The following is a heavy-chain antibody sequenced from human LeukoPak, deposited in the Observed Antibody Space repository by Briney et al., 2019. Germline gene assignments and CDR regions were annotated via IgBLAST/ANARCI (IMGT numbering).Heavy chain of an antibody. Sequence: AAVKVSFKVSGFTLSELSMHWVRQAPGKGLDWVGGFDPKGGEAVYAERFGDRGILTYDRSSNTAYMDLSRLGADDTDVYYCATGVYCQTTTSPGYGNYSYFMDVWGEGTTVTV. CDR1: GFTLSELS. J-gene: IGHJ6*03. CDR2: FDPKGGEA. V-gene: IGHV1-24*01. CDR3: ATGVYCQTTTSPGYGNYSYFMDV. D-gene: IGHD1-7*01.